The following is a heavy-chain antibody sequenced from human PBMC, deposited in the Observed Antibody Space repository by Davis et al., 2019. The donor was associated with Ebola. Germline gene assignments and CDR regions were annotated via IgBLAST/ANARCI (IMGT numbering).Heavy chain of an antibody. CDR2: IWYDGSNK. J-gene: IGHJ4*02. V-gene: IGHV3-33*08. CDR3: ARASRDYVWGSPLY. CDR1: GFTFSSYG. D-gene: IGHD3-16*01. Sequence: PGGSLRLSCAASGFTFSSYGMHWVRQAPGKGLEWVAVIWYDGSNKYYADSVKGRFTISRDNSKNTLYLQMNSLRAEDTAVYYCARASRDYVWGSPLYWGQGTLVTVSS.